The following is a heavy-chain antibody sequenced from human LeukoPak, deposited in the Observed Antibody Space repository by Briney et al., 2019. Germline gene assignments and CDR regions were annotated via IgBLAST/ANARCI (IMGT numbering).Heavy chain of an antibody. Sequence: GGSLRLSCTASGFTFSSYAMHGVGQAPGKGLEGVAVISYDGSNKYYADSVKGRFTISRDDSKNTLYLQMNSLRAEDTAVYYCARGRSKCFDYWGQGTLVTVSS. J-gene: IGHJ4*02. D-gene: IGHD3-10*01. V-gene: IGHV3-30*01. CDR1: GFTFSSYA. CDR3: ARGRSKCFDY. CDR2: ISYDGSNK.